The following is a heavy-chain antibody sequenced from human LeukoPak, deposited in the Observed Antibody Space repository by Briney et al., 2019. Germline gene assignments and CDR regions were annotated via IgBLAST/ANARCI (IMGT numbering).Heavy chain of an antibody. CDR2: IGTAGDT. V-gene: IGHV3-13*01. CDR3: ARAQIEYSRAGGMDV. Sequence: PGGSLRLSCAASGFTFSSYDMHWVRQATGKGLEWVSAIGTAGDTFYPGSVKSRFTISRENAKNSLYLQMNSLRAGDTAVYYCARAQIEYSRAGGMDVWGQGTTVTVSS. CDR1: GFTFSSYD. D-gene: IGHD6-6*01. J-gene: IGHJ6*02.